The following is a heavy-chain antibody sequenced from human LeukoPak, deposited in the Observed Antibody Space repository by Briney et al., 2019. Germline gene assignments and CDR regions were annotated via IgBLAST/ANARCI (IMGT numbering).Heavy chain of an antibody. D-gene: IGHD3-16*02. CDR2: IYYSGST. Sequence: SETLSLTCTVSGGSISSSSYSWGWIRQPPGKGLEWIGSIYYSGSTYYNPSLKSRVTISVDTSKNQFSLKLSSVTAADTAVYYCATRGRYLYYFDYWGQGTLVTVSS. J-gene: IGHJ4*02. V-gene: IGHV4-39*01. CDR1: GGSISSSSYS. CDR3: ATRGRYLYYFDY.